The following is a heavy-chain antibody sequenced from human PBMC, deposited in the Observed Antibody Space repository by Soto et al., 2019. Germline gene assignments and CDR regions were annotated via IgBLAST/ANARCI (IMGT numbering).Heavy chain of an antibody. Sequence: EVQLVESGGGLVQPGGSLRLSCEASGFTFRNYDMHWVRQGTGKGLEWVSGISAAGDPDYADSVEGRFTISSENAYISFFLQMNSLRVGDTAVYYCARTDRDFYGLDVWGQGTTVIVSS. CDR1: GFTFRNYD. CDR3: ARTDRDFYGLDV. J-gene: IGHJ6*02. CDR2: ISAAGDP. V-gene: IGHV3-13*05.